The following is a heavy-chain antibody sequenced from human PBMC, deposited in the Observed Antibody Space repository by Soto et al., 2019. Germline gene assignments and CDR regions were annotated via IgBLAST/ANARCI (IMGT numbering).Heavy chain of an antibody. CDR2: IHSSGVTA. J-gene: IGHJ5*02. V-gene: IGHV3-11*01. D-gene: IGHD1-1*01. Sequence: VGSLRLSCASSVFTFRDYCMTCIRQAPGKGLEWLSYIHSSGVTAYYTDSVKGRFTISRDNTKNSLFLQMNSLRVEDTAVYYCARAVNWNELDPWGQGTLVTVSS. CDR1: VFTFRDYC. CDR3: ARAVNWNELDP.